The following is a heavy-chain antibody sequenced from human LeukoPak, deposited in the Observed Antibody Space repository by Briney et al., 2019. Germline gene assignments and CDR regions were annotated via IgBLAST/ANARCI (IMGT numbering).Heavy chain of an antibody. CDR2: INSDGSST. CDR3: ARGYCSGGSCYPTQRGGFDY. CDR1: GFTFSSYW. Sequence: GSLRLSCAASGFTFSSYWMHWVRQAPGKGLVWVSRINSDGSSTSYADSVKGRFTISRDNAKNTLYLQMNSLRAEDTAVYYCARGYCSGGSCYPTQRGGFDYWGQGTLVTVSS. D-gene: IGHD2-15*01. V-gene: IGHV3-74*01. J-gene: IGHJ4*02.